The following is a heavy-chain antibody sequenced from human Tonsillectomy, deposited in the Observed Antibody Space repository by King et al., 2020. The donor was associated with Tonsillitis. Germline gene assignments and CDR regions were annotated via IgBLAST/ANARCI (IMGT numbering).Heavy chain of an antibody. V-gene: IGHV4-59*08. CDR1: GGSISSYY. CDR3: ARFYDSSGYLDY. Sequence: VQLQESGPGLVKPSETLSLTCTVSGGSISSYYWSWIRQPPGKGLEWIGYIYYSGSTKYSPSLKSRVTISVDTSKNQFSLKLSFVTAADTAVYYCARFYDSSGYLDYWGQGTLVTVSS. D-gene: IGHD3-22*01. J-gene: IGHJ4*02. CDR2: IYYSGST.